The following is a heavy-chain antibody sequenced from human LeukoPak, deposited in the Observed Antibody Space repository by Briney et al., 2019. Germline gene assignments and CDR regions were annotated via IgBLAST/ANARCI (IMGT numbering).Heavy chain of an antibody. D-gene: IGHD3-9*01. J-gene: IGHJ4*02. CDR3: ARASYDILTGFDY. CDR1: GGSISSYY. V-gene: IGHV4-59*01. Sequence: SETLSLTCTVSGGSISSYYWSWIRQPPGKGLEWIGYIYYSGSTNYNPSLKSRVTISVDTSKNQFSLKLSSVTVADTAVYYCARASYDILTGFDYWGQGTLVTVSS. CDR2: IYYSGST.